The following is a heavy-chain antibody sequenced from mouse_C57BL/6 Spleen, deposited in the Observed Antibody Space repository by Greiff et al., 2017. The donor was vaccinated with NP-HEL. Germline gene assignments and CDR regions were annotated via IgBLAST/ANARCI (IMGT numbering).Heavy chain of an antibody. Sequence: EVKLVESGGGLVQPGGSLSLSCAASGFTFTDYYMSWVRQPPGKALEWVGFISNKANGYKTEYSVSGKGRFTITRDNSQSILYLQMNGLRAEDSATYYCARPPYYYGDPYYCGYGGQGTTLTVSP. D-gene: IGHD1-1*01. CDR3: ARPPYYYGDPYYCGY. CDR1: GFTFTDYY. CDR2: ISNKANGYKT. V-gene: IGHV7-3*01. J-gene: IGHJ2*01.